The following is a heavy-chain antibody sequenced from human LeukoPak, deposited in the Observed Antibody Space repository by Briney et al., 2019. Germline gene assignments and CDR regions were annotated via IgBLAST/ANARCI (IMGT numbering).Heavy chain of an antibody. D-gene: IGHD6-19*01. J-gene: IGHJ2*01. CDR1: GFTFSSYA. CDR2: ISGSGGST. CDR3: ARGVGSGWYNWYFDL. Sequence: GGSLRLSCAASGFTFSSYAMSWVRQAPGKGLEWVSAISGSGGSTYYADSVKGRFTISRDNSKNTLYLQMNTLRADDTAVYYCARGVGSGWYNWYFDLWGRGTLVTVSS. V-gene: IGHV3-23*01.